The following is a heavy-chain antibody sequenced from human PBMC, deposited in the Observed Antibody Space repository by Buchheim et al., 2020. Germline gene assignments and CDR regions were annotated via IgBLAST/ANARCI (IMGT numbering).Heavy chain of an antibody. CDR1: GFTFGTYA. V-gene: IGHV3-23*01. D-gene: IGHD1-26*01. Sequence: EVQLLESGGGLVQPGGSLRLSCAASGFTFGTYAINWVRQAPGKGLEWLAEIDGGGSGMHYADAVKGRFTISRDNAKSILYLQMDSLRGEDPAIYYCARDRTPGGRYELEYWGRRIL. CDR2: IDGGGSGM. CDR3: ARDRTPGGRYELEY. J-gene: IGHJ4*02.